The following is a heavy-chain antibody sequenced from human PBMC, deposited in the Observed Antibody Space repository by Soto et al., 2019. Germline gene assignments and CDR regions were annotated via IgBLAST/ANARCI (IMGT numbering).Heavy chain of an antibody. CDR2: IIPIFGTA. Sequence: ASVKVSCKASGGTFSSYAISWVRQAPGQGLEWMGGIIPIFGTANYAQKFQGRVTITADESTSTAYMELSSLRSEDTAVYYCASARATITGYYYYGMDVCGQGTTVTVSS. CDR1: GGTFSSYA. D-gene: IGHD2-8*02. CDR3: ASARATITGYYYYGMDV. V-gene: IGHV1-69*13. J-gene: IGHJ6*02.